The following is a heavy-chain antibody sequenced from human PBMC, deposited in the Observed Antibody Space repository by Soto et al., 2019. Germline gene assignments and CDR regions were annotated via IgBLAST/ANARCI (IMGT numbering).Heavy chain of an antibody. CDR1: GYTFTSYG. D-gene: IGHD3-22*01. V-gene: IGHV1-18*01. J-gene: IGHJ5*02. CDR2: ISAYNGNT. CDR3: ARDFYYDSSGYYYRSWFDP. Sequence: ASVKVSCKASGYTFTSYGISSARQAPGQGLEWMGWISAYNGNTNYAQKLQGRVTMTTDTSTSTAYMELRSLRSDDTAVYYCARDFYYDSSGYYYRSWFDPWGQGTLVTVSS.